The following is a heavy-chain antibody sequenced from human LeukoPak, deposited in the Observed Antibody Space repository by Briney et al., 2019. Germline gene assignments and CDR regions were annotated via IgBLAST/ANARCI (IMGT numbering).Heavy chain of an antibody. CDR1: GYTFTGYY. V-gene: IGHV1-2*02. Sequence: ASVKVSCKASGYTFTGYYMHWVRQAPGQGLEWMGWINPNSGGTNYAQKFQGRVTMTRDTSISTAYMELSRLRSDDTAVYYCARDRPLGGRTFKTNDYWRQRTLVTVSS. J-gene: IGHJ4*02. CDR3: ARDRPLGGRTFKTNDY. D-gene: IGHD1-26*01. CDR2: INPNSGGT.